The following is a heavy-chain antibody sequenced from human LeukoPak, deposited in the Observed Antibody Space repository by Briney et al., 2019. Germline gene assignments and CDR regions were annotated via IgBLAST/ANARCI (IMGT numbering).Heavy chain of an antibody. CDR1: GFTFSSYW. Sequence: QSGGSLRLSCAASGFTFSSYWMSWVRQAPGKGLEWVANIKQDGSEKYYVDSVKGRFTISRDNAKNSLYLQMNSLRVEDTAVYYCAKGDTTWELPHDYWGQGTLVTVSS. J-gene: IGHJ4*02. V-gene: IGHV3-7*03. D-gene: IGHD1-26*01. CDR2: IKQDGSEK. CDR3: AKGDTTWELPHDY.